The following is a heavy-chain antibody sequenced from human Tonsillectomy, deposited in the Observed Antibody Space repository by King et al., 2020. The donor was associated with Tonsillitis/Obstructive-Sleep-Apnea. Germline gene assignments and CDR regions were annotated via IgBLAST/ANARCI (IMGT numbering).Heavy chain of an antibody. CDR1: GFTFSSYE. J-gene: IGHJ4*02. D-gene: IGHD1-26*01. Sequence: VQLVESGGGLVQPGGSLRLSCAASGFTFSSYEMNWVRQAPGKGLEWVSYNSSRGDIIYYADSMKGRFTISRYNAKNSLYLQMNSLRAEDTAIYYCLARGAPKGDYWGQGTLVTVSS. V-gene: IGHV3-48*03. CDR2: NSSRGDII. CDR3: LARGAPKGDY.